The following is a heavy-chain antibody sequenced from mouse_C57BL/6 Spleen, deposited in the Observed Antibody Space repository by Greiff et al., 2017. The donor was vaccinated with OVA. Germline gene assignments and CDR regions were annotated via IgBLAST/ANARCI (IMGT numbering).Heavy chain of an antibody. V-gene: IGHV1-26*01. J-gene: IGHJ4*01. D-gene: IGHD2-4*01. CDR3: ARGRPYDYEGYYYAMDY. Sequence: EVQLQQSGPELVKPGASVKISCKASGYTFTDYYMNWVKQSPGKSLEWIGDINPNNGGTSYNQKFKGKATLTVDKSSSTAYMELRSLTSEDSAVYYCARGRPYDYEGYYYAMDYWGQGTSVTVSS. CDR1: GYTFTDYY. CDR2: INPNNGGT.